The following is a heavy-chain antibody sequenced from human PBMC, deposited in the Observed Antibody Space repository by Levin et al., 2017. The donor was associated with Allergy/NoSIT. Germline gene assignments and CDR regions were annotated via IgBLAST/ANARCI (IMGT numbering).Heavy chain of an antibody. CDR1: GFIFSSYD. D-gene: IGHD3-16*01. J-gene: IGHJ2*01. CDR3: AKSAPIGYWYFDL. Sequence: GESLKISCAASGFIFSSYDMSWVRQAPGKGLEWVSSIVRSGGGTYYADSVKGRFTISRDNSQSTLYLQMNSLRAEDTAVYYCAKSAPIGYWYFDLWGRGTLVTVSS. V-gene: IGHV3-23*01. CDR2: IVRSGGGT.